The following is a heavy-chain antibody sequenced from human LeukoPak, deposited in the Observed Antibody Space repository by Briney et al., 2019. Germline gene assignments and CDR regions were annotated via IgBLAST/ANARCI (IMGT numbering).Heavy chain of an antibody. CDR3: TRDRNGYSYGYGYYYYGMDV. CDR2: IRSKAYGGTT. D-gene: IGHD5-18*01. Sequence: TAGSLRLSCTASGFTFGDYAMSWVRQAPGKGLEWVGFIRSKAYGGTTEYAASVKGRFTISRDDSKSIAYLQMNSLKTEDTAVYYCTRDRNGYSYGYGYYYYGMDVWGQGTTVTVSS. CDR1: GFTFGDYA. V-gene: IGHV3-49*04. J-gene: IGHJ6*02.